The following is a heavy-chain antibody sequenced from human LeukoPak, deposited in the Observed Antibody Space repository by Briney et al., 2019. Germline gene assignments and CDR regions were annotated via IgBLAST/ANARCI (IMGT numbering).Heavy chain of an antibody. CDR3: ARVLPYSSGWGVDH. CDR2: IYYSGST. D-gene: IGHD6-19*01. Sequence: SETLSLTCTLSGGSISTGGYYWSWIRQHPGKGLEWIGYIYYSGSTNYNPSLKSRVTISVGTSRNQFSLNVSSVTAADTAVYYCARVLPYSSGWGVDHWGQGTLVTVSS. CDR1: GGSISTGGYY. V-gene: IGHV4-61*08. J-gene: IGHJ4*02.